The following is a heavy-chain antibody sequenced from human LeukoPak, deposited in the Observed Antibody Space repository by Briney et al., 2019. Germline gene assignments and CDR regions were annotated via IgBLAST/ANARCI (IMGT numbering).Heavy chain of an antibody. Sequence: ASVKVSCKAYGYSFTSYGMNWVRQAPGQGLEWMGWINTNTGNPTYAQGFTGRFVFSLDTSVSTAYLQISSLQAEDTAVYYCARTMLLAARPFDYWGQGTLVTVSS. CDR2: INTNTGNP. D-gene: IGHD6-6*01. CDR1: GYSFTSYG. V-gene: IGHV7-4-1*02. J-gene: IGHJ4*02. CDR3: ARTMLLAARPFDY.